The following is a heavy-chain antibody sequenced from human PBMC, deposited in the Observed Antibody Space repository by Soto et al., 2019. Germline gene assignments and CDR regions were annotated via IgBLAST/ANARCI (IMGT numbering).Heavy chain of an antibody. D-gene: IGHD3-22*01. J-gene: IGHJ4*02. CDR3: ARDRLRGYDSSGFYS. CDR2: INPSDGNR. CDR1: GYTFTNYA. Sequence: ASVKVSCKASGYTFTNYAVHWVRQAPGQGLEWMGWINPSDGNRNFAQKFEDRVTMTTATSTNTVFLELRSLKSDDTAIYYCARDRLRGYDSSGFYSWGQGTMVTVSS. V-gene: IGHV1-18*01.